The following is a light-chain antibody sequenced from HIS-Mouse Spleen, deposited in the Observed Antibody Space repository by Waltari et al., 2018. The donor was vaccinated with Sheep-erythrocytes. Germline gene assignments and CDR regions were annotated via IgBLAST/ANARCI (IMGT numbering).Light chain of an antibody. CDR1: QSVRSY. CDR2: DAS. Sequence: EIVLTQSTDTLSLSPWESATLSYRASQSVRSYLARYQQNPGQALRLLIYDASNRATGIPARFSGSGSGTDFTLTISSLEPEDFAVYYGQQRSNWYTFGQGTKLEIK. CDR3: QQRSNWYT. V-gene: IGKV3-11*01. J-gene: IGKJ2*01.